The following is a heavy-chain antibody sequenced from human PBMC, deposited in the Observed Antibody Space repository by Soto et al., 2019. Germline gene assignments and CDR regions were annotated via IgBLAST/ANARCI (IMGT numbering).Heavy chain of an antibody. Sequence: QVQLQESGPGLVKPSQTLSLTCTVSGGSISSGGYYWSWIRQHPGKGLEWIGYIYYSGSTYYNPSLKSRVTISVATSKNQFSLKLSSVTAADTAVYYCARVVVVVAATPIDYWGQGTLVTVSS. CDR3: ARVVVVVAATPIDY. CDR2: IYYSGST. V-gene: IGHV4-31*03. CDR1: GGSISSGGYY. J-gene: IGHJ4*02. D-gene: IGHD2-15*01.